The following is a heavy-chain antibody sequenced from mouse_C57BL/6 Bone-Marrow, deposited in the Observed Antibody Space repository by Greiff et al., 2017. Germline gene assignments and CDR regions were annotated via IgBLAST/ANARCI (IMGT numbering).Heavy chain of an antibody. CDR2: IDPSDSYT. CDR1: GYTFTSYW. Sequence: VQLQQPGAELVIPGASVKLSCKASGYTFTSYWMHWVKQRPGQGLEWIGEIDPSDSYTNYNQKFKGKSTLTVDKSSSTTYMQLSSLTSEDSAVYYCARAHAMDYWGQGTSVTVSS. J-gene: IGHJ4*01. V-gene: IGHV1-69*01. CDR3: ARAHAMDY.